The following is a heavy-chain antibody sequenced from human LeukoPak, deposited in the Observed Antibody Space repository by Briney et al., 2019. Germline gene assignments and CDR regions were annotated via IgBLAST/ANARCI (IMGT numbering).Heavy chain of an antibody. V-gene: IGHV1-24*01. Sequence: ASGKVSCKLSGNTLRELPIQWVRQAGGKGLEWMAGFDPENAEIVYAQKFQGRVTMTEDTSTNTAYMELTSLTSDDTALYYCATRGSDSWSGFDYWGQGTQVTVSP. CDR1: GNTLRELP. CDR2: FDPENAEI. CDR3: ATRGSDSWSGFDY. D-gene: IGHD3-3*01. J-gene: IGHJ4*02.